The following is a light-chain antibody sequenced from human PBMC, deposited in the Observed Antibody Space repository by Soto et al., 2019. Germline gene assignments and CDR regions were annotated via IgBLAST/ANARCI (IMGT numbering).Light chain of an antibody. V-gene: IGKV1-39*01. J-gene: IGKJ1*01. CDR3: QQSFIAPWT. CDR1: QSITGH. Sequence: DIQMTQSPSSLSASVGDRVTITCRASQSITGHLNWYQQKPGKVPKLLIYAASTLQSGVPSRFSGSGSGTDFTLTLSSLQAEDSATYYCQQSFIAPWTFGQGTKVDIK. CDR2: AAS.